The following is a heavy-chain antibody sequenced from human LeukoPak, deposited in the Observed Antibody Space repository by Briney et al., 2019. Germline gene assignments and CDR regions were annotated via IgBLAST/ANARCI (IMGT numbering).Heavy chain of an antibody. J-gene: IGHJ6*03. CDR1: GYTFTGYY. CDR2: INPNSGGT. D-gene: IGHD4-11*01. CDR3: ARRQKTVTTRHYYYYMDV. V-gene: IGHV1-2*02. Sequence: ASVKVSCKASGYTFTGYYMHWVRQAPGQGLEWMGWINPNSGGTNYAQKFQGRVTMTRDTSISTAYMELSRLRSDDTAVYYCARRQKTVTTRHYYYYMDVWGKGTTVTVSS.